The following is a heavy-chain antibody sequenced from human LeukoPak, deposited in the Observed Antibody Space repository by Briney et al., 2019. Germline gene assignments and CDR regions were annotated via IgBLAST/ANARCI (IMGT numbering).Heavy chain of an antibody. V-gene: IGHV3-23*03. CDR2: IYNGGSGGSA. CDR3: ASSTHMVRGVVPFDY. CDR1: GFTFSSYA. D-gene: IGHD3-10*01. Sequence: GGSLRLSCAASGFTFSSYAMSWVRQAPGKGLEWVSVIYNGGSGGSAYYADSVKGRFTISRDNSKNTLYLQMNSLRAEDTAVYYCASSTHMVRGVVPFDYWGQGTLVTVSS. J-gene: IGHJ4*02.